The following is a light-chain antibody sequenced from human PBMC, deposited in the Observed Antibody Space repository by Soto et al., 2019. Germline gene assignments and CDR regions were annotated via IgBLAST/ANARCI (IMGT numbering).Light chain of an antibody. CDR1: SSDVGKYDY. CDR2: EVS. J-gene: IGLJ1*01. Sequence: QSVLTQPPSASGSPGQSVTISCTGTSSDVGKYDYVSWFQHHPGKAPKLIIYEVSKRPSGVPDRFSGSKSGSTASLTVSGLQTEDEADYYCNSYAGSHNVFGTGTKLTVL. CDR3: NSYAGSHNV. V-gene: IGLV2-8*01.